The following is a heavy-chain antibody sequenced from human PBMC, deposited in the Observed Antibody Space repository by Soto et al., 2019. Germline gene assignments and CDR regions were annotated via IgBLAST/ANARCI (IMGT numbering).Heavy chain of an antibody. Sequence: GGSLRLSCAASGFTFRNAWMRWGRQAPGKGLEWVGRIKSKTDGGTTDYAAPVKGRFTISRDDSKNTLYLQMNSLKTEDTVVYYCTTGIGYGPFDYWGQGTLVTVSS. CDR2: IKSKTDGGTT. CDR1: GFTFRNAW. D-gene: IGHD6-13*01. J-gene: IGHJ4*02. CDR3: TTGIGYGPFDY. V-gene: IGHV3-15*01.